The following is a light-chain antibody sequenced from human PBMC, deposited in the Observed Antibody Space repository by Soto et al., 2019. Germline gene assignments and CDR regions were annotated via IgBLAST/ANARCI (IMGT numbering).Light chain of an antibody. V-gene: IGKV3-11*01. CDR1: QSVSSY. J-gene: IGKJ4*01. CDR2: DTS. CDR3: QQRRNWLLT. Sequence: EIVLTQSPATLSLSPGERATLSCRASQSVSSYLAWYQQKPGQAPRLLIYDTSNRAPGIPARFSGSGSGTYITLTISSLDPEDFAVYYCQQRRNWLLTFGGGTKVEIK.